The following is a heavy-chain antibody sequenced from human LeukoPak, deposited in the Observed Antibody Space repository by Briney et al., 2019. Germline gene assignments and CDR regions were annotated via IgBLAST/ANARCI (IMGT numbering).Heavy chain of an antibody. D-gene: IGHD4-11*01. CDR3: ARAGATVTTNYFDP. CDR1: GFTFSSYW. Sequence: GGSLRLSCAASGFTFSSYWMSWVRQAPGKGLEWVSAISGSGGSTYYADSVKGRFTISRDNSKNTVSLQMSSLRADDTAVYYCARAGATVTTNYFDPWGQGTLVTVSS. CDR2: ISGSGGST. V-gene: IGHV3-23*01. J-gene: IGHJ5*02.